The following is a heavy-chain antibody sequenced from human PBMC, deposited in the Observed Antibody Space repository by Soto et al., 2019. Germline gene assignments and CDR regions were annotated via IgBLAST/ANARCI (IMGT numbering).Heavy chain of an antibody. CDR3: AHVLVVVANYGMDV. CDR2: IYWDDDK. Sequence: QITLKESGPTLVKPTQTLTLTCTFSGFSLSTSGVGVGWIRQPPGKALEWLALIYWDDDKRYSPSLTSRLTITNDPSKNQVVLTMTNMDPVDTATYYCAHVLVVVANYGMDVWGQGTTVTVSS. V-gene: IGHV2-5*02. J-gene: IGHJ6*02. CDR1: GFSLSTSGVG. D-gene: IGHD2-15*01.